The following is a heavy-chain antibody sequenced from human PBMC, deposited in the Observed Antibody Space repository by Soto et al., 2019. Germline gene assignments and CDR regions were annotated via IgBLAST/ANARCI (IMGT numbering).Heavy chain of an antibody. Sequence: SETLSLTCTVSGGSISSGGYYWSWIRQHPGKGLEWIGYIYYSGSTYYNPSLKSRVTISVDTSKNQFSLKLSSVTAADTAVYYCARARITMIVVDYFDYWGQGTLVTVSS. CDR3: ARARITMIVVDYFDY. J-gene: IGHJ4*02. V-gene: IGHV4-31*03. CDR2: IYYSGST. CDR1: GGSISSGGYY. D-gene: IGHD3-22*01.